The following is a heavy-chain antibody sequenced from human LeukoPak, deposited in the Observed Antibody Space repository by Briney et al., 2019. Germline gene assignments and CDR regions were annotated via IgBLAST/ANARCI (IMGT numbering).Heavy chain of an antibody. CDR2: INSDGSSA. CDR1: GFTFSGYW. J-gene: IGHJ1*01. CDR3: TRDFYSSSWD. Sequence: GGSLRLSCAVPGFTFSGYWMNWVRQAPGKRLVWVSRINSDGSSATYADSVKGRFTISRDNAKKMLFLQMNSLRAEDTAVYYCTRDFYSSSWDWGQGTLVTVSS. V-gene: IGHV3-74*01. D-gene: IGHD6-13*01.